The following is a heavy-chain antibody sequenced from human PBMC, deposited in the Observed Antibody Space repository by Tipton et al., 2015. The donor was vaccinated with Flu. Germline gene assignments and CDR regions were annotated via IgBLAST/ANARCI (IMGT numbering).Heavy chain of an antibody. D-gene: IGHD3-10*01. Sequence: QSGPEVKKPGSSVKVSCKASEDTISSHAISWVRQAPGQGLEWMGGIIPVFGRVNYAQKFQGRVTITADRSASTAYMELSGLRSDDTAVYYCARDRGPGLERLDYFYMDVWGTGTTVIVSS. CDR1: EDTISSHA. CDR2: IIPVFGRV. CDR3: ARDRGPGLERLDYFYMDV. V-gene: IGHV1-69*06. J-gene: IGHJ6*03.